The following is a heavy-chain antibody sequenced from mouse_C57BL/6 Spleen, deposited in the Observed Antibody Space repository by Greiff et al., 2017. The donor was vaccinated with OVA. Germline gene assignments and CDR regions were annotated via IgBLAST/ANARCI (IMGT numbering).Heavy chain of an antibody. D-gene: IGHD1-1*01. CDR3: ARDHYYGSSYVGYFDV. J-gene: IGHJ1*03. CDR2: IYPGSGNT. Sequence: QVQLKQSGPELVKPGASVKISCKASGYSFTSYYIHWVKQRPGQGLEWIGWIYPGSGNTKYNEKFKGKATLTADTSSSTAYMQLSSLTSEDSAVYYCARDHYYGSSYVGYFDVWGTGTTVTVSS. V-gene: IGHV1-66*01. CDR1: GYSFTSYY.